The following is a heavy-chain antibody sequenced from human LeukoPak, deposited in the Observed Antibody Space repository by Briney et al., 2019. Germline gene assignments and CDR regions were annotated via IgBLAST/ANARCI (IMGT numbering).Heavy chain of an antibody. Sequence: GESLKISCKGSGYSFTSYWIGWVRQMPGKGLEWMGIIYPGDSDTRYSPSFQGQVTISADKSISTAYLQWSSLKASDTAMYYCARHPGYYDSSQESDSFDIWGQGTMVTVSS. V-gene: IGHV5-51*01. CDR1: GYSFTSYW. CDR2: IYPGDSDT. CDR3: ARHPGYYDSSQESDSFDI. J-gene: IGHJ3*02. D-gene: IGHD3-22*01.